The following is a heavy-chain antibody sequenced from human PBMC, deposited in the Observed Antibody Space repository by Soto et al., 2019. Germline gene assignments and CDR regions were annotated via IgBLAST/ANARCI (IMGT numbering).Heavy chain of an antibody. V-gene: IGHV3-33*01. D-gene: IGHD1-26*01. Sequence: GGSLRLSCAASGFTFSNYGMHWVRQAPGKGLEWVAIIWHDGNNKYYADSVRGRFIISRDDSKNRLYLQMNSLRAEDTAVYYCASDLVGASDSYGLDVWGQGTPVTVSS. CDR2: IWHDGNNK. CDR3: ASDLVGASDSYGLDV. J-gene: IGHJ6*02. CDR1: GFTFSNYG.